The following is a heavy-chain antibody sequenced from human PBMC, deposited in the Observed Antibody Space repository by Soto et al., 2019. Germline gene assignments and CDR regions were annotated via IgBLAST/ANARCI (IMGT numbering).Heavy chain of an antibody. V-gene: IGHV3-33*01. D-gene: IGHD2-2*02. CDR2: IWYDGSNK. Sequence: QVQLVESGGGVVQPGRSLRLSCEASGFTFSTYGMHWVRQAPGKGLEWVAVIWYDGSNKYYADSVKGRFTISRDNSENTLYLQMNSLRAEDTAVYYCARDQYCSTARCYSPPLDYWGQGTLVTVSS. CDR3: ARDQYCSTARCYSPPLDY. CDR1: GFTFSTYG. J-gene: IGHJ4*02.